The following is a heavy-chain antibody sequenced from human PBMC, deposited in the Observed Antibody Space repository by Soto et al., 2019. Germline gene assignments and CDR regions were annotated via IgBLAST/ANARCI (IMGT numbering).Heavy chain of an antibody. D-gene: IGHD2-15*01. CDR2: INPSGGST. Sequence: ASVKVSCKASGYTFTSYYMHWVRQAPGQGLERMGIINPSGGSTSYAQKFQGRVTMTRDTSTSTVYMELSSLRSEDTAVYYCARDSIVVVVAADPAYGWFDPWGQGTLVTVSS. CDR3: ARDSIVVVVAADPAYGWFDP. V-gene: IGHV1-46*01. J-gene: IGHJ5*02. CDR1: GYTFTSYY.